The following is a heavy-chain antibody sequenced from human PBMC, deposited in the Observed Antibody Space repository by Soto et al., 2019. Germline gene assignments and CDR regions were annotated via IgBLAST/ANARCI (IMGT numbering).Heavy chain of an antibody. V-gene: IGHV2-5*02. J-gene: IGHJ5*02. CDR1: GFSLSTSGVG. D-gene: IGHD3-10*01. CDR3: AHSSKSVLWCGELFERTWDWFDP. CDR2: IYWDDDK. Sequence: ASGPTLVNPTQTLTLTCTFSGFSLSTSGVGVGWIRQPPGKALEWLALIYWDDDKRYSPSLKSRLTITKDTSKNQVVLTMTNMDPVDTATYYCAHSSKSVLWCGELFERTWDWFDPWGQGTLVTVSS.